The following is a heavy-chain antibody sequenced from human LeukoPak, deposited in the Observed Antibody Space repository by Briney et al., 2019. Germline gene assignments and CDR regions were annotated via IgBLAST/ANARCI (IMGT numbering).Heavy chain of an antibody. CDR1: GFTFSTYW. V-gene: IGHV3-74*01. D-gene: IGHD3-16*01. J-gene: IGHJ3*01. CDR2: INSDGSVI. CDR3: AREEAPVEGDDSFDF. Sequence: PGGSLRLSCAASGFTFSTYWMHWVRQAPGKGLVWVSRINSDGSVINYADSVKGRFTISTDNAKTPLYLQMNSLRAEDTAVYYCAREEAPVEGDDSFDFWGQGTMVTVSS.